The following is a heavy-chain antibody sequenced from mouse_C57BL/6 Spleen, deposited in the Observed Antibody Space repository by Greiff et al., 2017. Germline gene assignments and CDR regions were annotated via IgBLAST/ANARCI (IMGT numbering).Heavy chain of an antibody. CDR3: TRGGYIAY. CDR2: IDPETGGT. J-gene: IGHJ3*01. D-gene: IGHD3-1*01. V-gene: IGHV1-15*01. CDR1: GYTFTDYE. Sequence: LQQSGAELVRPGASVTLSCKASGYTFTDYEMHWVKQTPVHGLEWIGAIDPETGGTAYNQKFKGKAILTADKSSSTAYMELRSLTSEDSAVYYCTRGGYIAYWGQGTLVTVSA.